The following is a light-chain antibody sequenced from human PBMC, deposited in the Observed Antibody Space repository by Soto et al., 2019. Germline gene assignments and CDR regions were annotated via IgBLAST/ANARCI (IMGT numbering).Light chain of an antibody. CDR2: NNN. J-gene: IGLJ2*01. V-gene: IGLV1-47*02. Sequence: QSVLTQPPSASGPPGQRVTISCSGSSSNIGSNFVYWYQQLPGTAPKLLIYNNNERPSGVPDRFSGSKSGTSASLAISGLRSEDEAHYYCAAWDDSLNGLTFGGGTKLTVL. CDR3: AAWDDSLNGLT. CDR1: SSNIGSNF.